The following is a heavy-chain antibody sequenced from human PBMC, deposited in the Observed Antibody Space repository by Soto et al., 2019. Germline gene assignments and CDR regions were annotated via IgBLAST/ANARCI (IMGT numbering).Heavy chain of an antibody. CDR1: GCSLSSSSSY. V-gene: IGHV4-39*01. D-gene: IGHD5-12*01. Sequence: KASETLSLTCTVSGCSLSSSSSYWGWIRQPPGKGLEWIGSMSYSGSTYHNPSLKSRVTLSVDTSQSRFSLKLTSVTAADTAVYYCARHRVPSVYDPIPGCFDSWGQGILVTVSS. CDR3: ARHRVPSVYDPIPGCFDS. CDR2: MSYSGST. J-gene: IGHJ4*02.